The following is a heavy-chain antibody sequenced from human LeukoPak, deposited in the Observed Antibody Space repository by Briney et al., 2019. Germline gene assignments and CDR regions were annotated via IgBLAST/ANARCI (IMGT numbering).Heavy chain of an antibody. CDR2: ISVYNGNT. D-gene: IGHD2-8*01. CDR1: GYTFTTYG. J-gene: IGHJ4*02. Sequence: ASVKVSCKASGYTFTTYGISWVRQAPGQGLEWLGRISVYNGNTNYAQKLQGRVTMTTDTSTSTAYMELRSLRSDDTAVYYCAREKPYCTNGVCYTRLFDYWGQGTLVTVSS. CDR3: AREKPYCTNGVCYTRLFDY. V-gene: IGHV1-18*01.